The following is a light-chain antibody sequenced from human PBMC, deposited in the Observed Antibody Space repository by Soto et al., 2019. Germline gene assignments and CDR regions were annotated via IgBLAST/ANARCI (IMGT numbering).Light chain of an antibody. CDR2: DAS. Sequence: DIQMTQTPSSLSASVGDRVTITCQASQDINNCLNWYHQKPGKAPNLLIYDASNLETGVPSRFSGSGSGTDFTLTISSLQPEDSATYYCLQDFSYPRTFGQGTKVEIK. V-gene: IGKV1-33*01. CDR1: QDINNC. J-gene: IGKJ1*01. CDR3: LQDFSYPRT.